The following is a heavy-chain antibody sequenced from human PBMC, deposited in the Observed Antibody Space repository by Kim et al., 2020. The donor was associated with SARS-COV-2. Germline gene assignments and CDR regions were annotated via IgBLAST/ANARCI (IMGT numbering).Heavy chain of an antibody. Sequence: SYAQKFQGRVTMTRDTSTSTVYMELSSLRSEDTAVYYCARAVWFGESPGYWGQGTLVTVSS. D-gene: IGHD3-10*01. V-gene: IGHV1-46*01. CDR3: ARAVWFGESPGY. J-gene: IGHJ4*02.